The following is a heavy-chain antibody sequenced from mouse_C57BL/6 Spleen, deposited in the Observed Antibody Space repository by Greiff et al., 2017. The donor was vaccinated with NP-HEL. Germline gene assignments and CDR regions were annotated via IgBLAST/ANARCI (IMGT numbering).Heavy chain of an antibody. J-gene: IGHJ2*01. CDR2: INPNNGGT. CDR1: GYTFTDYY. CDR3: AKDSYYCDY. V-gene: IGHV1-26*01. Sequence: VQLQQSGPELVKPGASVKISCKASGYTFTDYYMNWVKQSHGKSLEWIGDINPNNGGTSYNQKFKGKATLTVDKSSSTAYMELRSLTSEDSAVYYCAKDSYYCDYWGQGTTLTVSS.